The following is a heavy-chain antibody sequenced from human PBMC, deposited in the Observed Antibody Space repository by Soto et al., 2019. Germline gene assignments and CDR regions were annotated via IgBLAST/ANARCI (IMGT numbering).Heavy chain of an antibody. CDR2: ITEDGSGT. J-gene: IGHJ4*02. CDR1: GFTFSSYP. CDR3: VRGTNGWRGMNY. D-gene: IGHD2-8*01. Sequence: GGSLRLSCATSGFTFSSYPIHWVRQAPGKGPVWVSRITEDGSGTTYADSVKGRFTVTRDNAKNTMYLQMSGLGAEDTAVYHCVRGTNGWRGMNYWGQGTLVTVSS. V-gene: IGHV3-74*01.